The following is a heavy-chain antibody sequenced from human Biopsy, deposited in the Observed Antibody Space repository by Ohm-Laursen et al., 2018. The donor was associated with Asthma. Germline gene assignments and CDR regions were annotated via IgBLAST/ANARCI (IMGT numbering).Heavy chain of an antibody. CDR2: LIPVLGTP. CDR3: ARGYSGSDRIVYYYSGLEV. Sequence: VKISCKASGDSFSNYAISWVRQAPGQGLEWMGGLIPVLGTPDHAQMFEGRVTTTADESTSTAYMELSSLSSEDTAVYYCARGYSGSDRIVYYYSGLEVWGQGTTVTVSS. V-gene: IGHV1-69*13. D-gene: IGHD5-12*01. CDR1: GDSFSNYA. J-gene: IGHJ6*02.